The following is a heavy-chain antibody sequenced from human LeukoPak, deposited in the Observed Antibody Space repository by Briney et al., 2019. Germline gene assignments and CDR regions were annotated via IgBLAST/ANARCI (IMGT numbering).Heavy chain of an antibody. J-gene: IGHJ4*02. CDR1: GGSFRGSY. CDR2: INHSGST. Sequence: PSETPSLTCALSGGSFRGSYWSSIRPPPPTALVCVGEINHSGSTNYNPSLKSRVTISVDTSKNQFSLKLSSVTAADTAVYYCARGFHLELLWFGELLSPFDYRGQGTLVTVSS. V-gene: IGHV4-34*01. CDR3: ARGFHLELLWFGELLSPFDY. D-gene: IGHD3-10*01.